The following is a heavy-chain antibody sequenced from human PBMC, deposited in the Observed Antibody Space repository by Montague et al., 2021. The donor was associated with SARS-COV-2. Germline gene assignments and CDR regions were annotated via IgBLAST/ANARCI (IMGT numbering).Heavy chain of an antibody. D-gene: IGHD6-13*01. CDR3: ARDHYHSSWFKY. CDR2: ISYSGST. J-gene: IGHJ4*02. CDR1: DDSSSSSIYY. Sequence: SETLSLTCTVSDDSSSSSIYYWGWIRQPPGKGLEWIGTISYSGSTYHNPSLHSRVAISVDTSKKRFSQRLTSVTAADTAVYFCARDHYHSSWFKYWGPGTRVTVSS. V-gene: IGHV4-39*07.